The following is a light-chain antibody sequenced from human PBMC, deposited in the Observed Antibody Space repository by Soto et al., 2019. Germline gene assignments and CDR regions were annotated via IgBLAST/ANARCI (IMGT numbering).Light chain of an antibody. J-gene: IGLJ2*01. CDR1: SSDVGGYNY. Sequence: QSALTQPPSASGSPGQSVTIYCTGTSSDVGGYNYVSWYQQHPGKAPKLIIYEVSKRPSGVPDRFSASKSGNTASLTVSGLQAEDEADYYCSSYGGNNNLVFGGGTKLTVL. V-gene: IGLV2-8*01. CDR3: SSYGGNNNLV. CDR2: EVS.